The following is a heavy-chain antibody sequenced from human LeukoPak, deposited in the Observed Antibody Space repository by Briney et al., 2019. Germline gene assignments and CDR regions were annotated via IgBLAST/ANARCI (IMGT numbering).Heavy chain of an antibody. V-gene: IGHV4-39*01. Sequence: SETLSLTCTVSGACLARDMYHWGWVRQSPGKGLEWLGTIYYDGSTFYSPSFKSRVTISINASKKQLSLNLASVTAADTAVYYCARRGDAWEILYSFDVWGQGTAVIVSS. CDR2: IYYDGST. J-gene: IGHJ3*01. D-gene: IGHD2-15*01. CDR3: ARRGDAWEILYSFDV. CDR1: GACLARDMYH.